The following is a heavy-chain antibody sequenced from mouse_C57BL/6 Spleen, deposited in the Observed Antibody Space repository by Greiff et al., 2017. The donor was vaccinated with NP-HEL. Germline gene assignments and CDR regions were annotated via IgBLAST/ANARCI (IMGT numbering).Heavy chain of an antibody. J-gene: IGHJ3*01. D-gene: IGHD3-1*01. CDR2: IDPSDSYT. CDR3: ARSGQTGAPFAY. Sequence: VQLQQSGAELVMPGASVKLSCKASGYTFTSYWMHWVKQRPGQGLEWIGEIDPSDSYTNYNQKFKGKSTLTVDKSSSTAYMQLSSLTSEDSAVYYCARSGQTGAPFAYWGQGTLVTVSA. V-gene: IGHV1-69*01. CDR1: GYTFTSYW.